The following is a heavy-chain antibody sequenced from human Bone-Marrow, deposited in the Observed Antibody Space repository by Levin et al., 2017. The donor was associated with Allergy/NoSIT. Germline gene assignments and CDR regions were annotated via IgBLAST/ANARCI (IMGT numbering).Heavy chain of an antibody. Sequence: KAGESLKISCKGSGYSFYGHWIVWVRQMPGKGPEWMGSIYPDDSDTRYSPSFQAQVTLSADKSLSTVYLHWSSLKASDTAMYYCARLWKPDCSVGNCRMRYHAFDVWGQGTVVTVSS. V-gene: IGHV5-51*01. CDR2: IYPDDSDT. J-gene: IGHJ3*01. CDR1: GYSFYGHW. D-gene: IGHD2-15*01. CDR3: ARLWKPDCSVGNCRMRYHAFDV.